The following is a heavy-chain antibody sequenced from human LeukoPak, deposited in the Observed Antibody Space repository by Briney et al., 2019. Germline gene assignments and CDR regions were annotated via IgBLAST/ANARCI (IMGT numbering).Heavy chain of an antibody. D-gene: IGHD1-26*01. J-gene: IGHJ4*02. CDR1: GYSFTSYW. V-gene: IGHV3-23*01. CDR3: AKDAVSGSPYYFGY. CDR2: ISGSGGST. Sequence: GESLKISCKGSGYSFTSYWIGWVRQAPGKGLEWVSAISGSGGSTYYADSVKGRFTISRDNSKNTLYLQMNSLRAEDTAVYYCAKDAVSGSPYYFGYWGQGTLVTVSS.